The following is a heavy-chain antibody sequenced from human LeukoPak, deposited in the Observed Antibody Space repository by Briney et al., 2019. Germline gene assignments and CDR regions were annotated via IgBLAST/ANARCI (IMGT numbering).Heavy chain of an antibody. CDR3: AKDMGGYYVGAFDI. V-gene: IGHV3-30-3*01. Sequence: GGSLRLSCAASGFSFSSYAMHWVRQAPGKGLEWVAVMSSDGTNTYYAASVKGRFTISRDISKSTLYLQMNSLRAEDTAVYYCAKDMGGYYVGAFDIWGQGTMVTVSS. J-gene: IGHJ3*02. CDR1: GFSFSSYA. D-gene: IGHD3-22*01. CDR2: MSSDGTNT.